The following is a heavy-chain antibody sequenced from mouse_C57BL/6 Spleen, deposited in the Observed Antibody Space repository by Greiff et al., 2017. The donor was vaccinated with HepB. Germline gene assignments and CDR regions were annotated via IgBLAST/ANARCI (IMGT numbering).Heavy chain of an antibody. CDR3: ARDRFITTVVEGDWYFDV. D-gene: IGHD1-1*01. J-gene: IGHJ1*03. V-gene: IGHV5-4*01. CDR1: GFTFSSYA. CDR2: ISDGGSYT. Sequence: EVKVVESGGGLVKPGGSLKLSCAASGFTFSSYAMSWVRQTPEKRLEWVATISDGGSYTYYPDNVKGRFTISRDNAKNNLYLQMSHLKSEDTAMYYCARDRFITTVVEGDWYFDVWGTGTTVTVSS.